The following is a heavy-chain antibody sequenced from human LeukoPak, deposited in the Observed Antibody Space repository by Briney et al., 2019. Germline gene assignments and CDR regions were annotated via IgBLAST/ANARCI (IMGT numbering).Heavy chain of an antibody. J-gene: IGHJ4*02. CDR1: GGSISSGGYY. V-gene: IGHV4-31*03. CDR3: ARAGRITRAFDY. CDR2: TYYSGST. Sequence: SQTLSLTCTVSGGSISSGGYYWSWIRQHPGKGLEWIGYTYYSGSTYYNPSLKSRVTISVDTSKNQFSLKLSSVTAADTAVYYCARAGRITRAFDYWGQGTLVTVSS. D-gene: IGHD3-10*01.